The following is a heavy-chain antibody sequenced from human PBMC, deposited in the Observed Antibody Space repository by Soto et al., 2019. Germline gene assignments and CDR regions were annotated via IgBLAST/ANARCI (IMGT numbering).Heavy chain of an antibody. CDR1: GYTFTGYY. J-gene: IGHJ4*02. CDR3: ARDVAVAGTFDY. CDR2: IHPNSGGT. V-gene: IGHV1-2*02. D-gene: IGHD6-19*01. Sequence: GASVKVSCKASGYTFTGYYMHWVRPAPGQGLDWLGLIHPNSGGTTYAQKFQGRVTMTRDTSISTAYMELSRLRSDDTAVYYCARDVAVAGTFDYWGQGTRGTVSP.